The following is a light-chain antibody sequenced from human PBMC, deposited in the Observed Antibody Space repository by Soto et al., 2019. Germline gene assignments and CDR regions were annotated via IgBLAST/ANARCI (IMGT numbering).Light chain of an antibody. V-gene: IGKV3-11*01. CDR3: QQRSNWLALT. CDR1: QSVSSY. CDR2: DAS. J-gene: IGKJ4*01. Sequence: EIVLTQSPATLSLSPGERATLSCRASQSVSSYLAWYQQKPGQAPRLLIYDASNRATGIPARFSGSGSGTDFTLTLSSLEPEDFAVYYGQQRSNWLALTCGGGTKVEIK.